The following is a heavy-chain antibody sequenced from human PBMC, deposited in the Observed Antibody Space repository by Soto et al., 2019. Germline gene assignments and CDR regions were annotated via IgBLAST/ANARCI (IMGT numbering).Heavy chain of an antibody. CDR1: GFVFIDYA. J-gene: IGHJ4*02. Sequence: PGGSLRLSCVASGFVFIDYAMSWVRQAPGKGLEWVSAISAGGSDTYYADSVKGRFTVSRVNSESTLYLQMNTLRAEDTAIYYCASVPIWCGSSSCYTEGFDSWGQGTLVTVSS. D-gene: IGHD2-2*01. CDR2: ISAGGSDT. CDR3: ASVPIWCGSSSCYTEGFDS. V-gene: IGHV3-23*01.